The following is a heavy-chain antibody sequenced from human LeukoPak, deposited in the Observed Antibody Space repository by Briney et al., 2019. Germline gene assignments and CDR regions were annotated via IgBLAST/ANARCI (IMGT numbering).Heavy chain of an antibody. CDR2: ISSSGSTT. Sequence: GGTRRLSCAASGFTFSDYYMSWLPQAPGKGLGWVSYISSSGSTTYYADSVKGRFTISRDNAKNSLYLQMNSLRAEDTAVYYCARRNTPDLDYWGQGTLVTVSS. CDR1: GFTFSDYY. V-gene: IGHV3-11*04. D-gene: IGHD2-2*02. J-gene: IGHJ4*02. CDR3: ARRNTPDLDY.